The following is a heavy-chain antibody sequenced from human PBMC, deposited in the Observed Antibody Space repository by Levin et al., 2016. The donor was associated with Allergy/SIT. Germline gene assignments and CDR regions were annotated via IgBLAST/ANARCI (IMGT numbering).Heavy chain of an antibody. V-gene: IGHV4-34*01. CDR3: ARVIGRYGIAAKAVYYGMDV. CDR1: GGSFSGYY. D-gene: IGHD6-13*01. Sequence: SETLSLTCAVYGGSFSGYYWSWIRQPPGKGLEWIGEINHSGSTNYNPSLKSRVTISVDTSKNQFSLKLSSVTAADTAVYYCARVIGRYGIAAKAVYYGMDVWGQGTTVTVSS. J-gene: IGHJ6*02. CDR2: INHSGST.